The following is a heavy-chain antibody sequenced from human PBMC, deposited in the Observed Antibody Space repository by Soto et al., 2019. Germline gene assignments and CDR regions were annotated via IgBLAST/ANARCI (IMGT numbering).Heavy chain of an antibody. CDR2: ISGSGGST. D-gene: IGHD3-16*01. CDR1: GFTFSSYA. V-gene: IGHV3-23*01. Sequence: PGGSLRLSCAASGFTFSSYAMSWVRQAPGKGLEWVSAISGSGGSTYYADSVKGRFTISRDNSKNTLYLQMNSLRAEDTAVYYCAKENNLVGIWVYNWFDPWGQGTLVTVSS. J-gene: IGHJ5*02. CDR3: AKENNLVGIWVYNWFDP.